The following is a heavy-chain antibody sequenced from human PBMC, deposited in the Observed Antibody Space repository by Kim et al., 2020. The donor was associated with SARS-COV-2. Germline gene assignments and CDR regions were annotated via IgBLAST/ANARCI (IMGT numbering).Heavy chain of an antibody. D-gene: IGHD5-12*01. J-gene: IGHJ4*02. CDR1: GFTFSSYA. Sequence: GGSLRLSCAASGFTFSSYAMHWVRQAPGKGLEWVAVISYDGSNKYYADSVKGRFTISRDNSKNTLYLQMNSLRAEDTAVYYCASWGEWLLLSFDYWGQGT. CDR3: ASWGEWLLLSFDY. CDR2: ISYDGSNK. V-gene: IGHV3-30-3*01.